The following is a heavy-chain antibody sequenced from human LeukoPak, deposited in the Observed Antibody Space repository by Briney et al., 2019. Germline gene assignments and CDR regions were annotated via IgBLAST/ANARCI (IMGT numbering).Heavy chain of an antibody. Sequence: NPGGSLRLSCAASGFTFSNYKMNWVRQAPGKGLEWVSSISSSSSYIYYADSVKGRFTISRDNAKNSLYLQMNSLRAEDTAVYYCARESSVVGRNIDYWGQGTLVTVSS. J-gene: IGHJ4*02. D-gene: IGHD1-26*01. CDR1: GFTFSNYK. V-gene: IGHV3-21*01. CDR3: ARESSVVGRNIDY. CDR2: ISSSSSYI.